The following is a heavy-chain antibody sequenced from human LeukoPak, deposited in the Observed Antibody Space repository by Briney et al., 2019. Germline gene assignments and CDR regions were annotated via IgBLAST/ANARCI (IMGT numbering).Heavy chain of an antibody. CDR3: ARDLSRTGLTPGSY. D-gene: IGHD3-10*01. J-gene: IGHJ4*02. V-gene: IGHV1-3*01. Sequence: KFQGRVTITRDTSASTAYMELSSLRSEDTAVYYCARDLSRTGLTPGSYWGQGTLVTVSS.